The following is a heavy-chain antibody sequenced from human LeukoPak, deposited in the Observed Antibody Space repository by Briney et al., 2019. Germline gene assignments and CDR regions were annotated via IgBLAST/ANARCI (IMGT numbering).Heavy chain of an antibody. CDR3: ARVGGSSGYYLYYFDY. V-gene: IGHV4-34*01. CDR2: INHSGST. D-gene: IGHD3-22*01. CDR1: GGSFSGYY. J-gene: IGHJ4*02. Sequence: SETLSLTCAVYGGSFSGYYWSWIRQPPGKGLEWIGEINHSGSTNYNPSLKSRVTISVDTSKNQLSLKLSSVTAADTAVYYCARVGGSSGYYLYYFDYWGQGTLVTVSS.